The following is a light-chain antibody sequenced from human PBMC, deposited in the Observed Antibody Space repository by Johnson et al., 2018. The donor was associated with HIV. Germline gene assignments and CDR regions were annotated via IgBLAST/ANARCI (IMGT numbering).Light chain of an antibody. Sequence: QSVLTQPPSVSAAPGQKVTISCSGSSSNIGSHYVSWYQQLPGTAPKLLIYDNNKRPSGIPDRFSGSKSGTSATLGITGLQTGDEADYYCGTWDSSLSAYVFATGTKVTVL. J-gene: IGLJ1*01. CDR1: SSNIGSHY. CDR3: GTWDSSLSAYV. CDR2: DNN. V-gene: IGLV1-51*01.